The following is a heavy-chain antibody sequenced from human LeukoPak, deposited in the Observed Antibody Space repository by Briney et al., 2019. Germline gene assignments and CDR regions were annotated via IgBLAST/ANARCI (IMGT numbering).Heavy chain of an antibody. D-gene: IGHD6-25*01. V-gene: IGHV3-48*01. CDR2: IGTSSTTI. J-gene: IGHJ6*03. CDR3: ARFAAGGSYYYYMDV. CDR1: GFTFSSYT. Sequence: GGSLRLSCAASGFTFSSYTMNWVRQPPGKGLEWVSNIGTSSTTIYYADSVKGRFTISRDNAKNSLYLQVNSLRADDTAVYYCARFAAGGSYYYYMDVWGKGTTVTVSS.